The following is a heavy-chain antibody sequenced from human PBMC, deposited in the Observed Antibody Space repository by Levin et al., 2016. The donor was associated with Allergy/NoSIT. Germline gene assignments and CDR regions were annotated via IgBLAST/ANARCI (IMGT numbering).Heavy chain of an antibody. V-gene: IGHV3-48*01. D-gene: IGHD2-21*01. CDR3: AKELFTGSGAAFDI. CDR1: GFTFSNHW. CDR2: ISTSGSTI. Sequence: GESLKISCAASGFTFSNHWMSWVRQAPGKGLEWISYISTSGSTIYYADSVKGRFTISRDNAKNSLYLQMNSLRAEDTAVYYCAKELFTGSGAAFDIWGLGTMVTVSS. J-gene: IGHJ3*02.